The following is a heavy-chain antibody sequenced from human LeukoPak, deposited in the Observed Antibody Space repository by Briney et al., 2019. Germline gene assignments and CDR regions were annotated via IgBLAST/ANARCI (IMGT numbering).Heavy chain of an antibody. D-gene: IGHD1-20*01. Sequence: TSETLSLTCTVSGYSISSGYYWGWIRQPPGKGLEWIGIIYHSGRTDYNPSLKSRVIISEDTSKNQFSLKLSSVTAADTAVYYCARGRYNWNYWGQGTLVTVSS. V-gene: IGHV4-38-2*02. CDR2: IYHSGRT. J-gene: IGHJ4*02. CDR1: GYSISSGYY. CDR3: ARGRYNWNY.